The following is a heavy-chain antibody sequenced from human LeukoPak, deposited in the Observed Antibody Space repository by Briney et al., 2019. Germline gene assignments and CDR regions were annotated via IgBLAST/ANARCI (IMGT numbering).Heavy chain of an antibody. Sequence: SETLSLTCTVSGGSISSGGYYWSWIRQHPGRGLESIGYIYYSGSTYYNPSLKSRATISVDTSKNQFSLKLSSVTAADTAVYYCARGRQTDYFDYWGQGTLATVSS. CDR2: IYYSGST. CDR1: GGSISSGGYY. J-gene: IGHJ4*02. CDR3: ARGRQTDYFDY. V-gene: IGHV4-31*03.